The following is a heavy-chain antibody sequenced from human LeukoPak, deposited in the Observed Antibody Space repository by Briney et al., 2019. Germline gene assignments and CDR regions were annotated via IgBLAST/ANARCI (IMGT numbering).Heavy chain of an antibody. J-gene: IGHJ6*02. CDR3: ARASDDFWSGYYSGPYYYGMDV. CDR1: GYTFTSYD. CDR2: MNPNSGNT. V-gene: IGHV1-8*01. Sequence: ASVKVSCKASGYTFTSYDINWVRQATGQGLEWMGWMNPNSGNTGYAQKFQGRVTMTRNTSISTAYMELSSLRSEDTAVYYCARASDDFWSGYYSGPYYYGMDVWGQGTTVTVSS. D-gene: IGHD3-3*01.